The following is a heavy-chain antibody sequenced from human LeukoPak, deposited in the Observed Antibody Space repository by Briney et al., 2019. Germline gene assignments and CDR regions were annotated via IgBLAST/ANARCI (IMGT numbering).Heavy chain of an antibody. V-gene: IGHV4-31*03. J-gene: IGHJ4*02. CDR3: ARAHDLLTGYYFFDY. CDR1: GGSISSTGYY. Sequence: SETLSLTCTVSGGSISSTGYYWSWIRQHPGKGLEWIGYNYFSGSAYYNPSLKSRVTISVDTSRNHFSLRLSSVTAADTAVYYCARAHDLLTGYYFFDYWGQGTLVTVSS. CDR2: NYFSGSA. D-gene: IGHD3-9*01.